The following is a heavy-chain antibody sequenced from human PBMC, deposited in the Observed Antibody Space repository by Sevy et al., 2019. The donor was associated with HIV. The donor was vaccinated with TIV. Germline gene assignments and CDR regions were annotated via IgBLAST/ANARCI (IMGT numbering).Heavy chain of an antibody. D-gene: IGHD1-26*01. CDR1: GFIFSTYG. CDR3: AKMQGGSYNYYGMDV. J-gene: IGHJ6*02. V-gene: IGHV3-30*18. CDR2: ISYDGSEK. Sequence: GGSLRLSCAASGFIFSTYGTHWVRQAPGKGLEWVAVISYDGSEKYYADSVRGRFTISRDNSKNTLYLQMNSLRVEDTAIYYCAKMQGGSYNYYGMDVWGQGTTVTVSS.